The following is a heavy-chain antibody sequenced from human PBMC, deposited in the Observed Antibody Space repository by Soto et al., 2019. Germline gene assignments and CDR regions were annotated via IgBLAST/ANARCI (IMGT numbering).Heavy chain of an antibody. D-gene: IGHD3-10*01. CDR3: ARNPFGAGSYMYYGLDV. CDR2: IYSGGDT. V-gene: IGHV3-53*01. CDR1: GLTVSSNY. J-gene: IGHJ6*02. Sequence: GSLRLSCAVSGLTVSSNYFSWVRQAPGKGLEWVSVIYSGGDTYYLDSVKGRFTMSRDNSKNTLYLQMNSLRAEDTAVYYCARNPFGAGSYMYYGLDVWGQGTTVTVSS.